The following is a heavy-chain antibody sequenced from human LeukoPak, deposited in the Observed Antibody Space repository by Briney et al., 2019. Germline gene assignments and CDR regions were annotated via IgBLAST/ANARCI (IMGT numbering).Heavy chain of an antibody. CDR1: GDSVSSNSAA. CDR3: ARDSQSAPLTGDAFDI. D-gene: IGHD7-27*01. J-gene: IGHJ3*02. Sequence: SQTLSLTCAISGDSVSSNSAAWNWIRQSPSRGLEWLGRTYYRSKWYNDYAVSVKSRITINPDTSKNQFSLQLNSVTPEDTAVYYCARDSQSAPLTGDAFDIWGQGTMATVSS. V-gene: IGHV6-1*01. CDR2: TYYRSKWYN.